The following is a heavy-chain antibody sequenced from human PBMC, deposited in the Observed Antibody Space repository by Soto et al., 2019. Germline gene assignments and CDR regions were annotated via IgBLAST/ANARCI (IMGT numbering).Heavy chain of an antibody. J-gene: IGHJ4*02. Sequence: SETLSLTCTISDGSISTYYCNWIRQPAGKGLEWIGRIDASGSTDYDPSLKSRVTMSVDTSKNQFSLRLSSVTAADTAVYYCARGGHDFWSGPFDYWGQGAQVTVSS. CDR1: DGSISTYY. CDR3: ARGGHDFWSGPFDY. CDR2: IDASGST. V-gene: IGHV4-4*07. D-gene: IGHD3-3*01.